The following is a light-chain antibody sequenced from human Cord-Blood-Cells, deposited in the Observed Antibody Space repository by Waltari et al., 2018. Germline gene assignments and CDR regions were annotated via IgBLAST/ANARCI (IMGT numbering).Light chain of an antibody. J-gene: IGLJ3*02. Sequence: QSALTQPASVSGSPGQSITISCPGTSSDVGGYNHVSWNHQHPGNAPKLMIYDVSKRPSGVSNRFSGSKSGNTASLTISGLQAEDEADYYCSSYTSSSSWVFGGGTKLTVL. CDR2: DVS. CDR1: SSDVGGYNH. CDR3: SSYTSSSSWV. V-gene: IGLV2-14*01.